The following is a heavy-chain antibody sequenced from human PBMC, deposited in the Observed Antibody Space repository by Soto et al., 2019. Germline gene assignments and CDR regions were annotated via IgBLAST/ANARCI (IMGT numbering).Heavy chain of an antibody. J-gene: IGHJ6*03. CDR2: INPNGGVT. D-gene: IGHD5-12*01. CDR1: GDSFNDYY. Sequence: QVQLVQSGAEVRKPGASVTVSCRSSGDSFNDYYIHWVRQAPGQGFEWMGSINPNGGVTKYAQKFQGWVSMTRDTSIRTVYMQLSRLRSDDTAVYYCARESGGATATLDYYYFYMDVWGTGTTVTVSS. CDR3: ARESGGATATLDYYYFYMDV. V-gene: IGHV1-2*04.